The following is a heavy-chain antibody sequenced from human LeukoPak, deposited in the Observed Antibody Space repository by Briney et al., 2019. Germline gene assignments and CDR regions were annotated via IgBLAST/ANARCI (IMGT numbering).Heavy chain of an antibody. Sequence: ASVKVSCKASGYTFTGYYMHWVRQAPGQGLEWMGIINPSGGATTYAQKFQGRVTMTRDTSTSTVYMELSSLRSEDTAVYYCAKDYYGSGSYAHFDHWGQGTLVTVSS. CDR3: AKDYYGSGSYAHFDH. V-gene: IGHV1-46*01. D-gene: IGHD3-10*01. CDR1: GYTFTGYY. J-gene: IGHJ4*02. CDR2: INPSGGAT.